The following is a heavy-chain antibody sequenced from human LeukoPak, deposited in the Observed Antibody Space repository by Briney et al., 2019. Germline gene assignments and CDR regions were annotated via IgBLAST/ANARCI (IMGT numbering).Heavy chain of an antibody. J-gene: IGHJ4*02. Sequence: GGSLRLSCAAPGFRFSSYAMSWVRQAPGKGLEWVSAISGSGVSTYYADSVKGRFTVSRDNSKNTLYLQMNSLRAEDTAVYYCAKDRARSSSPFDYWGQGTLVTVSS. V-gene: IGHV3-23*01. CDR1: GFRFSSYA. D-gene: IGHD6-6*01. CDR2: ISGSGVST. CDR3: AKDRARSSSPFDY.